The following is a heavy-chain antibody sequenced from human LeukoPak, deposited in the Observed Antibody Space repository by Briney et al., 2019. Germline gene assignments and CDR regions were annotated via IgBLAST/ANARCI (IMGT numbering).Heavy chain of an antibody. J-gene: IGHJ4*02. CDR2: MYSTGRV. CDR3: ARASETAMVTL. V-gene: IGHV4-61*02. CDR1: GVSITSGTYY. Sequence: SQTLSLTCTVSGVSITSGTYYWTWIRQPAGKGLEWIGRMYSTGRVNYNPSLKSRVTMLLDTAKNHISLKLTSVTAADTAIYFCARASETAMVTLWGQGTRVTVSS. D-gene: IGHD5-18*01.